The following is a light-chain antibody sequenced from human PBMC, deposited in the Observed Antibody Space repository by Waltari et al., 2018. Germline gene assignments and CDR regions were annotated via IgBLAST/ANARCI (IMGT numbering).Light chain of an antibody. CDR1: QTSSSDY. CDR3: QQYGRS. CDR2: GTS. Sequence: VLTQSPGTLSLSPGERATLSCRASQTSSSDYLAWYQQRPGQAPKLLIYGTSSRATGISDRFSGSGSGTDFTLTISKLEPEDFAVYYCQQYGRSFGQGTKVEI. V-gene: IGKV3-20*01. J-gene: IGKJ1*01.